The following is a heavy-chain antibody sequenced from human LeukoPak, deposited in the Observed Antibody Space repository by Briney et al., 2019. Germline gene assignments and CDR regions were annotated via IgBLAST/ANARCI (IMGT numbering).Heavy chain of an antibody. D-gene: IGHD1/OR15-1a*01. V-gene: IGHV1-46*01. J-gene: IGHJ4*02. CDR1: GYTVSSYY. CDR3: ARGTNYLPQDY. Sequence: ASVKVSCKASGYTVSSYYVHWVRQAPGPGLEWMGIINPSGGSTSYAQKFQGRVTMTRDTSTSTVYMELSSLRSEDTAVYYCARGTNYLPQDYWRQGTLVTVSS. CDR2: INPSGGST.